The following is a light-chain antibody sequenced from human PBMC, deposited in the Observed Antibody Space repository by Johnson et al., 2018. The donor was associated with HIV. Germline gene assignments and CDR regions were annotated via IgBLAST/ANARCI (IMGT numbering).Light chain of an antibody. CDR2: DNN. J-gene: IGLJ1*01. Sequence: SVLTQPPSVSAAPGQRVTISCSGSTSNFENYYVSWYQHLPGTAPKLLIYDNNKRPSGIPDRFSGSKSGTSATLGITGLQTGDEADYYCGTWDSSLSAYVFGTGTKVTVL. CDR1: TSNFENYY. CDR3: GTWDSSLSAYV. V-gene: IGLV1-51*01.